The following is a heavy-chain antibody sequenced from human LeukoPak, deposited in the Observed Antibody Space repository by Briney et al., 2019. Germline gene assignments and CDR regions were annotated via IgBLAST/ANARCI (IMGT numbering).Heavy chain of an antibody. CDR2: INHSGST. J-gene: IGHJ4*02. CDR1: GGSFSGYY. CDR3: ASPIAAAPFFDY. D-gene: IGHD6-13*01. V-gene: IGHV4-34*01. Sequence: SETLSLTCAVYGGSFSGYYWSWIRQPPGKGLEWIGEINHSGSTNYNPSLKSRVIIPVDTSKNQFSLKLSSVTAADTAVYYCASPIAAAPFFDYWGQGTLVTVSS.